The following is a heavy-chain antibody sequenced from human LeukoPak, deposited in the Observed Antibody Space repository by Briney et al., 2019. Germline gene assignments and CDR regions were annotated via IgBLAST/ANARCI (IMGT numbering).Heavy chain of an antibody. CDR1: GFTFSSYA. D-gene: IGHD1-26*01. CDR3: AKSGGSYRTDFDY. V-gene: IGHV3-23*01. CDR2: ISGSGGST. Sequence: AGGSLRLSCAASGFTFSSYAMSWVRQAPGKGLEWVSAISGSGGSTYYADSVKGRFTISRDNSKNTLYLQMNSLRAEDTAVHYCAKSGGSYRTDFDYWGQGTLVTVSS. J-gene: IGHJ4*02.